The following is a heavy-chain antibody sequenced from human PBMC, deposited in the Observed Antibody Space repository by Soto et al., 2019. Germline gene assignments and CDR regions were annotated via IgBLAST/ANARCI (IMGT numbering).Heavy chain of an antibody. CDR3: TRRPGRAFDI. J-gene: IGHJ3*02. CDR1: GYSFTSYW. D-gene: IGHD2-2*01. CDR2: IYPSDSDT. Sequence: GEPLKISCKGSGYSFTSYWIGWVRQTPGKGLESMGIIYPSDSDTRYSPSFQGQVTISVDKSINTAYLQWSSLKASDTAIYYCTRRPGRAFDIWGQGTMVTVSS. V-gene: IGHV5-51*01.